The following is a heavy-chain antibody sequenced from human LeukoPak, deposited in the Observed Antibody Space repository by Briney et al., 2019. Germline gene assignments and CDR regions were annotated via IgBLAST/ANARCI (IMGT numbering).Heavy chain of an antibody. CDR3: ARPEYCSGGSCYVFVY. D-gene: IGHD2-15*01. Sequence: PSETLSLTCTVSGGSISSSSYYWGWIRQPPGKGLEWIGSIYYSGSTYYNPSLKSRVTISVDTSKNQFSLKLSSVTAADTAAYYCARPEYCSGGSCYVFVYWGQGTLVTVSS. J-gene: IGHJ4*02. V-gene: IGHV4-39*01. CDR1: GGSISSSSYY. CDR2: IYYSGST.